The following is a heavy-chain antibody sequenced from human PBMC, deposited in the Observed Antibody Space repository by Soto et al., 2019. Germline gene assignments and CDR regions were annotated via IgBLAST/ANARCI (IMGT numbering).Heavy chain of an antibody. V-gene: IGHV4-31*02. Sequence: SETLSLTCTVSGVSISSGGLYWSWIRQHPGKGLEWVGYIYYSGSTYYNPSLKRRATISVDTTNNQYSLKLSSVTAAATAVYYYASAESWGRLSNTTSFWFDYWGQGTLVTVSS. D-gene: IGHD3-16*01. CDR3: ASAESWGRLSNTTSFWFDY. J-gene: IGHJ4*02. CDR1: GVSISSGGLY. CDR2: IYYSGST.